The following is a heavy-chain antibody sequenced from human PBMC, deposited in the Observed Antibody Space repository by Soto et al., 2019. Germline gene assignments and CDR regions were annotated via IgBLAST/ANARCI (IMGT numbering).Heavy chain of an antibody. Sequence: GASVKVSCKASGYTFTSYGISWVRQAPGQGLEWMGWISAYNGNTKYSQKFQGRVTITRDTSASTAYMELSSLRSEDTAVYYCARGGSLYWYFDLWGRGTLVTVSS. D-gene: IGHD1-26*01. CDR3: ARGGSLYWYFDL. J-gene: IGHJ2*01. CDR1: GYTFTSYG. CDR2: ISAYNGNT. V-gene: IGHV1-18*01.